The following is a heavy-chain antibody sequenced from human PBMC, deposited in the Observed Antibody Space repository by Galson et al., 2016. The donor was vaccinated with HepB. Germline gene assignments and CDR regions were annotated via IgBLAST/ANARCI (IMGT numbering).Heavy chain of an antibody. J-gene: IGHJ6*02. Sequence: SLRLSCAASGFTFSTYFIHWVRQAPGKGLEWVAVISYDGEKKYYSDSLKGRFSISRDNSKNTLYLQMNSLRPEDTAVYYWARDRDYVLRSFRSGMDVWGQGTTVTVSS. CDR3: ARDRDYVLRSFRSGMDV. CDR1: GFTFSTYF. V-gene: IGHV3-30*03. CDR2: ISYDGEKK. D-gene: IGHD3-16*02.